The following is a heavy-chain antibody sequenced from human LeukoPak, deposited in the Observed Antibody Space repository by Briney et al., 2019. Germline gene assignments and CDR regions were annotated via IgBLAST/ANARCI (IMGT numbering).Heavy chain of an antibody. CDR2: IYYSGST. CDR1: GGSISSGDYY. D-gene: IGHD5-18*01. V-gene: IGHV4-30-4*01. Sequence: SETLSLTCPVSGGSISSGDYYWSWIRQPPGKGLEWIGYIYYSGSTYYNPSLKSRVTISVDTSKNQFSLKLSSVTAADTAVYYCARDRVIQRASDIWGQGTMVTVSS. CDR3: ARDRVIQRASDI. J-gene: IGHJ3*02.